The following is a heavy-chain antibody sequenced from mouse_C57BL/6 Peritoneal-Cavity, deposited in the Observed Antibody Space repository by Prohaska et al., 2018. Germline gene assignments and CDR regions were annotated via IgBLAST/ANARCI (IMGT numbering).Heavy chain of an antibody. Sequence: EVQLQQSGPEPVKPGASVKISCKASGYTFTDYYMNWVKQSNGKSLESLGDINSNHGCTSYNQKFKGKATLTVDKSSSTAYMELRSLTSEDSAVYDWARGWYFDVWGTGTTVTVSS. J-gene: IGHJ1*03. CDR3: ARGWYFDV. V-gene: IGHV1-26*01. CDR1: GYTFTDYY. CDR2: INSNHGCT.